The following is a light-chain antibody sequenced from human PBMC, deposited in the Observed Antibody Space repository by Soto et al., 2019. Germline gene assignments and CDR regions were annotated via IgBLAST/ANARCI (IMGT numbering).Light chain of an antibody. J-gene: IGLJ1*01. CDR2: EVS. V-gene: IGLV2-14*01. Sequence: QSALTQPASVSGSPGQSITISCTGTSSDVGGYNYVSWYQQHPGKAPKLMIYEVSNRPSGVSNRFPGSKSGNTASLTISGLQAEDEADYYCSSYTSSSLDYVFGTGTKLTVL. CDR3: SSYTSSSLDYV. CDR1: SSDVGGYNY.